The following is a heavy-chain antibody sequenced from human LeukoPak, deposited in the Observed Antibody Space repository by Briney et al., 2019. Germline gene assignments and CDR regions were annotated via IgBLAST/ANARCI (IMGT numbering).Heavy chain of an antibody. CDR1: GYTFTSYG. J-gene: IGHJ4*02. V-gene: IGHV1-18*01. Sequence: ASVKVSCKASGYTFTSYGISWVRQAPGQGLEWMGWISAYNGNTNYAQKLQGRVTMTTDTSTSIAYMELRSLRSDDTAVYYCARRLVAYYDSSGYCDYWGQGTLVTVSS. CDR2: ISAYNGNT. D-gene: IGHD3-22*01. CDR3: ARRLVAYYDSSGYCDY.